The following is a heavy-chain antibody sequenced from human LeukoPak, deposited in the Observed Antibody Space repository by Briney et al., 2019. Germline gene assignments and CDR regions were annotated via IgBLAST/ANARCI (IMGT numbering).Heavy chain of an antibody. V-gene: IGHV1-2*02. CDR3: AGLSGYDPYYFDY. Sequence: GASVKVSCKASGYTFTSYGISWVRQAPGQGLEWMGCINPNSGGTDYAQKFQGRVTMTRDTSISTAYMGLSRLTSDDTAVYYCAGLSGYDPYYFDYWGQGTLVAVSS. CDR1: GYTFTSYG. D-gene: IGHD5-12*01. J-gene: IGHJ4*02. CDR2: INPNSGGT.